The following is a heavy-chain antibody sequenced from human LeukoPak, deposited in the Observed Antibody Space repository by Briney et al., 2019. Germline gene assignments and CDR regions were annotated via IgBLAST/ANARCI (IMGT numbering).Heavy chain of an antibody. D-gene: IGHD7-27*01. V-gene: IGHV3-23*01. J-gene: IGHJ4*02. Sequence: PGGSLRLSCAASGFTFSNYAMSWVRQAPGKGLEWVSTISGSTENTYYADSVKGRFTISRDNSKNTLYLQMNSLRAEDTAIYYCAKDRAWGFDYWGQGTLVTVSS. CDR1: GFTFSNYA. CDR2: ISGSTENT. CDR3: AKDRAWGFDY.